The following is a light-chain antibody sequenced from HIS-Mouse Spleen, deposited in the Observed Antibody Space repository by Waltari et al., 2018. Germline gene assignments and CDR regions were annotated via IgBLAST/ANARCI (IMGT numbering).Light chain of an antibody. V-gene: IGLV2-11*01. CDR3: CSYAGSYTGV. CDR1: SSAVGGYNY. Sequence: QSALTQPRSVSGYPGQSVTLSCTGTSSAVGGYNYVSWYQQNPGQAPKLMIYDVRKRPYAVPDRFSASKSGNTASLTISGLQAEDEADYGFCSYAGSYTGVFGTGTQVTVL. CDR2: DVR. J-gene: IGLJ1*01.